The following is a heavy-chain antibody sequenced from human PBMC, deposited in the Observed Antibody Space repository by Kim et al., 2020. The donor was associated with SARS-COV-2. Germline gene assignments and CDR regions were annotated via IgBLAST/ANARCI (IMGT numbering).Heavy chain of an antibody. CDR3: AKVDAPYCSSTSCGGNG. CDR2: ICNDGGTK. D-gene: IGHD2-2*01. Sequence: GGSLRLSCAASGYTFSRHGMHWVRQAPGKGLEWVAIICNDGGTKYKADSEKGRFIISKNTSKTMLYLKMNSLRAEDTAVYYCAKVDAPYCSSTSCGGNG. J-gene: IGHJ6*01. CDR1: GYTFSRHG. V-gene: IGHV3-33*03.